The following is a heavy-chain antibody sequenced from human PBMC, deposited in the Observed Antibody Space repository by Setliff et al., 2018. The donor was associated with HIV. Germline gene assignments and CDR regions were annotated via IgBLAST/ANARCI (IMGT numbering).Heavy chain of an antibody. J-gene: IGHJ4*02. V-gene: IGHV4-4*09. CDR3: ARLRLTMIMGVDYFDH. Sequence: PSETLSLTCSVSGGSIYNFYWSWIRQSPGKGLEWIGYIYSTGSTNYNPSLKSRVTMSVDTSKNQFSLRLTSVTAADTAVYYCARLRLTMIMGVDYFDHWGQGTQVTVSS. CDR2: IYSTGST. D-gene: IGHD3-22*01. CDR1: GGSIYNFY.